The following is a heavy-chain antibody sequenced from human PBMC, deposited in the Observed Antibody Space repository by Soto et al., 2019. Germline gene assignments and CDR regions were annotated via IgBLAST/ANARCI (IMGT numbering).Heavy chain of an antibody. J-gene: IGHJ3*02. Sequence: PGESLKISCKGSGYNFANFWIGWVRQMPGKGLEWMGMIFPGDSDTKNSPSLEGQITMSVDKSDSSAYLQWRSLKASDTAIYYCAGGYSTGLDAFDIWGQGTMVTVSS. V-gene: IGHV5-51*01. CDR3: AGGYSTGLDAFDI. CDR2: IFPGDSDT. D-gene: IGHD2-2*01. CDR1: GYNFANFW.